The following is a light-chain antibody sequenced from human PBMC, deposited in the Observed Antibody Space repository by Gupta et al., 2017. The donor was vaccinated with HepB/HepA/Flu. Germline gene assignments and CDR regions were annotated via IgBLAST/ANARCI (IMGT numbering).Light chain of an antibody. CDR1: KLGDKY. J-gene: IGLJ1*01. CDR3: QAWDNTTGV. CDR2: QDY. Sequence: SHDLTQLPSVSVSPGQTASITCPGDKLGDKYTCWYQQKSGRSPVLVIYQDYKRPSGIPERFSGSNSGNTATLTISGTQAMDEADYYCQAWDNTTGVFGTGTKVTVL. V-gene: IGLV3-1*01.